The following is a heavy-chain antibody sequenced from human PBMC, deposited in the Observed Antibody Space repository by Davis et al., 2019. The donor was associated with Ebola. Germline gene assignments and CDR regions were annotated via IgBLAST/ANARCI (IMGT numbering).Heavy chain of an antibody. Sequence: GGSLRLSCAASGFSFSSCSMNWVRQAPGKGLEWVATIPHVGSEKYYVDSVKGRFTSSRDNAKNSVYLQMNSLRAEDTAVYYCARDWAGLDVWGKGTTVTVSS. D-gene: IGHD3-16*01. CDR2: IPHVGSEK. CDR3: ARDWAGLDV. CDR1: GFSFSSCS. V-gene: IGHV3-7*01. J-gene: IGHJ6*04.